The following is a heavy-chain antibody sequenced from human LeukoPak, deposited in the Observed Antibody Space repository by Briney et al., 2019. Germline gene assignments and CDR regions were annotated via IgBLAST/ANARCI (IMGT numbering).Heavy chain of an antibody. CDR3: SRRLDY. V-gene: IGHV3-7*01. Sequence: GGSLRLSCAASGFPFSDSWMDWVRQAPGKGMEWVANIKQDGSEKHYADSVKGRFTISRDNAKDSLFLQMNGLRAEDTAVYYCSRRLDYWGQGALVTVSS. CDR2: IKQDGSEK. J-gene: IGHJ4*02. CDR1: GFPFSDSW.